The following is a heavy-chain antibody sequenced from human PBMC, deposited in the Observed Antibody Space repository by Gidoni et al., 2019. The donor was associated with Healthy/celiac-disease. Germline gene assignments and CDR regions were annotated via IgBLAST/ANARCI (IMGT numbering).Heavy chain of an antibody. D-gene: IGHD3-22*01. CDR1: GFTFRSYA. V-gene: IGHV3-23*01. CDR3: AKDRYYYDSSGYRRFDAFDI. J-gene: IGHJ3*02. CDR2: SSGSGGST. Sequence: EVQLLESGGGLVQPGGSLRLSCAASGFTFRSYAMSWVRQAPGKGLEWVSGSSGSGGSTYYADSVKGRFTISRDNSKNTLYLQMNSLRAEDTAVYYCAKDRYYYDSSGYRRFDAFDIWGQGTMVTVSS.